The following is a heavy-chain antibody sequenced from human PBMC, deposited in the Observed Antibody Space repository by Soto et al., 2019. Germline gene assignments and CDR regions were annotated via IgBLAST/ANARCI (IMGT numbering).Heavy chain of an antibody. J-gene: IGHJ3*02. CDR2: FDPEDGET. V-gene: IGHV1-24*01. CDR3: ATGGYSSSWYLAFDI. Sequence: GASVKVSCKVSGYTLTELSMHWVRQAPGKGLEWMGGFDPEDGETIYAQKFQGRVTMTEDTSTDTAYMELSSLRSEDTAVYYCATGGYSSSWYLAFDIWGQGTMVTVSS. CDR1: GYTLTELS. D-gene: IGHD6-13*01.